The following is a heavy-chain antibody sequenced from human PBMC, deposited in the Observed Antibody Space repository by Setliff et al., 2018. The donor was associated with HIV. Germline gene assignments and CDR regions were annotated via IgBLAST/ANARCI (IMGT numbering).Heavy chain of an antibody. J-gene: IGHJ5*02. CDR1: GGSLSNYC. Sequence: SETLSLTCSVSGGSLSNYCWNWIRQSPGKGPEWIGYIFASETTNYNPYYNPSIQSRVTLSIDTSKNQFSLKLRSVTAADTAIYYCARRVDNSGTFPDKNGFDPWGQGTLVTVSS. CDR2: IFASETT. D-gene: IGHD3-10*01. CDR3: ARRVDNSGTFPDKNGFDP. V-gene: IGHV4-4*09.